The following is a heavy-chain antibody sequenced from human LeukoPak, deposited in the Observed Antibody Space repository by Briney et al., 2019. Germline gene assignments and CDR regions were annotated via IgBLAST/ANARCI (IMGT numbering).Heavy chain of an antibody. CDR3: AKGGGYGLIDY. V-gene: IGHV4-39*01. D-gene: IGHD1-26*01. Sequence: PSETLSLTCAVSGASISGSGYYWGWIRQPPGKGLEWIGNIYYSGSTYYNASLQSRVTISIDTSKNQFSLRLNSVTAADTAMYYCAKGGGYGLIDYWGQGTLVTVSS. CDR2: IYYSGST. J-gene: IGHJ4*02. CDR1: GASISGSGYY.